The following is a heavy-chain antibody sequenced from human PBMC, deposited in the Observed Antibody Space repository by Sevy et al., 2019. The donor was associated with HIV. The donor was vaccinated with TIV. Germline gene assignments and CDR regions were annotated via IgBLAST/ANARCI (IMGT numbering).Heavy chain of an antibody. Sequence: GSLRLSCAASGFTFSSYGMHWVRQAPGKGLEWVAVISYDGSNKYYADSVKGRFTISRDNSKNTLYLQMNSLRAEDTAVYYCAKEAWDIVVVPAAQGGAFDIWGQGTMVTVSS. CDR1: GFTFSSYG. D-gene: IGHD2-2*01. CDR3: AKEAWDIVVVPAAQGGAFDI. V-gene: IGHV3-30*18. J-gene: IGHJ3*02. CDR2: ISYDGSNK.